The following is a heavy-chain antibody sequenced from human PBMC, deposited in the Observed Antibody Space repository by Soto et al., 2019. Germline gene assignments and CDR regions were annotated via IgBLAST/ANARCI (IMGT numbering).Heavy chain of an antibody. V-gene: IGHV1-2*02. CDR3: ARAPILERDAFDI. Sequence: ASMKVSCKASGYMFTGNYMHWVRQAPGQGLEYMGWINPNSGATNYAQKLQGRVTMTTDTSTSTAYMELRSLRSDDTAVYYCARAPILERDAFDIWGQGTMVTVSS. CDR1: GYMFTGNY. CDR2: INPNSGAT. J-gene: IGHJ3*02.